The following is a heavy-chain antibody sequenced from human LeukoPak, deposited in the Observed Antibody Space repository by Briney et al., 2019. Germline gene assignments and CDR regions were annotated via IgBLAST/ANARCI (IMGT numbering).Heavy chain of an antibody. CDR1: GFTFSSYA. CDR3: AKDLKTGYYDHVTY. Sequence: GGSLRLSCAASGFTFSSYAMSWVRQAPGKGLEWVAVISYDGSNKYYADSVKGRFTISRDNSKNTLYLQMNSLRAEDTAVYYCAKDLKTGYYDHVTYWGQRTLVTVSS. D-gene: IGHD3-9*01. J-gene: IGHJ4*02. V-gene: IGHV3-30*18. CDR2: ISYDGSNK.